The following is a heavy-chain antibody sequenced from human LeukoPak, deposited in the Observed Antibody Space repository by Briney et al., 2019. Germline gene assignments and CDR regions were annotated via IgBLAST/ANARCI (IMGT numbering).Heavy chain of an antibody. Sequence: ASVKVSCKASGYTFTSYDINWVRQATGQGLEWMGWMNPNSGITGYAQKFQGRVTMTRNTSISTAYMELSSLRSEDTAVYYCARVRSCCSSTPYYYYYGMDVWGQGTTVTVSS. CDR2: MNPNSGIT. J-gene: IGHJ6*02. CDR3: ARVRSCCSSTPYYYYYGMDV. D-gene: IGHD2-2*01. CDR1: GYTFTSYD. V-gene: IGHV1-8*01.